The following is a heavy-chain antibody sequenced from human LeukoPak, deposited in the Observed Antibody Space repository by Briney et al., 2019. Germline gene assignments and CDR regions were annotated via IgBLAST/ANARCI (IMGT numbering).Heavy chain of an antibody. D-gene: IGHD3-22*01. CDR2: IKQDGSEK. CDR3: ATNYYDSSGYFPDFDY. V-gene: IGHV3-7*03. J-gene: IGHJ4*02. CDR1: GFTFSNYW. Sequence: PGGSLRLSCAASGFTFSNYWMSWVRQAPGKGLEWVANIKQDGSEKYYVDSVKGRFTISRDNSKNTLYLQMDSLRAEDTAAYYCATNYYDSSGYFPDFDYWGQGALVSVSS.